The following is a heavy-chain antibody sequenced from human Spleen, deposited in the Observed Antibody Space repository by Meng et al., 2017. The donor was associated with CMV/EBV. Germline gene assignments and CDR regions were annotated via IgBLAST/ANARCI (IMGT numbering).Heavy chain of an antibody. CDR3: AKIQIQLWLDNIDY. Sequence: ASGFTFSGYSMHWVRQAPGKGLECVAVISYDESNKSYAGSVKGRFTISRDNSKNTLYLQMKSLRAEDTAMYCCAKIQIQLWLDNIDYWGQGTLVTVSS. D-gene: IGHD5-18*01. J-gene: IGHJ4*02. CDR2: ISYDESNK. V-gene: IGHV3-30*18. CDR1: GFTFSGYS.